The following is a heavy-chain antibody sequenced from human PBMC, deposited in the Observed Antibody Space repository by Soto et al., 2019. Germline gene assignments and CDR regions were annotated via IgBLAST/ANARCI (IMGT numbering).Heavy chain of an antibody. J-gene: IGHJ6*02. CDR2: IIPFFGTS. V-gene: IGHV1-69*01. CDR1: GSTLSSYP. D-gene: IGHD1-26*01. Sequence: QVQRVQSGAEVKKPGSSVKVSCEASGSTLSSYPINWVRQAPGQGLEWMGGIIPFFGTSNYAQKFQGRVTITADDSTTTAYMELRSPRSEDTAVYYCARVGHITNYGMAVRGPGTTVTVSS. CDR3: ARVGHITNYGMAV.